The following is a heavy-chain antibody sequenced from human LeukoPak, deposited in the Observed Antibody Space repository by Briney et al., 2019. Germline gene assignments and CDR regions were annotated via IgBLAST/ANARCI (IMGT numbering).Heavy chain of an antibody. CDR3: ARDGPPPYDSSVQYYFDY. CDR1: GYTFTSYY. V-gene: IGHV1-46*01. J-gene: IGHJ4*02. CDR2: INPSGGST. D-gene: IGHD3-22*01. Sequence: ASVKVSCKASGYTFTSYYMHWVRQAPGQGLEWMGIINPSGGSTSYAQKFQGRVTMTRDTSTSTVYMELSSLRSEDTAVYYCARDGPPPYDSSVQYYFDYSGQGTLVTVSS.